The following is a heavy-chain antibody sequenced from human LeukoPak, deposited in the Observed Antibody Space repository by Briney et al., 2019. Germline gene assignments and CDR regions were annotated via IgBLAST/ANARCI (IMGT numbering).Heavy chain of an antibody. J-gene: IGHJ4*02. CDR2: IYYSGST. CDR3: ARSGYVDYDFWSGYYLLEY. V-gene: IGHV4-39*01. CDR1: GGSISSSSYY. Sequence: ASETLSLTCTVSGGSISSSSYYWGWIRQPPGKGLVWIGSIYYSGSTYYNPSLKSRVTISVDTSKNQFSLKLSSVTAADTAVYYCARSGYVDYDFWSGYYLLEYWGQGTLVTVSS. D-gene: IGHD3-3*01.